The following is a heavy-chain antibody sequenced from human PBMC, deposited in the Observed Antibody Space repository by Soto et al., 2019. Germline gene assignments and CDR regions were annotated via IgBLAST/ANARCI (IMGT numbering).Heavy chain of an antibody. D-gene: IGHD3-22*01. Sequence: VASVKVSCKASGYTFTGYYMHWVRQAPGQGLEWMGWINPNSGGTNYAQKFQGRVIMTRDTSISTAYMELSRLRSDDTAVYYCARDPPYYYDSSDSLDYWGQGTLVPVSS. V-gene: IGHV1-2*02. J-gene: IGHJ4*02. CDR1: GYTFTGYY. CDR3: ARDPPYYYDSSDSLDY. CDR2: INPNSGGT.